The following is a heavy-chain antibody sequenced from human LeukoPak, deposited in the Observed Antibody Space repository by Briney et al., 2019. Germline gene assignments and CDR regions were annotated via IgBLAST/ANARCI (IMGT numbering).Heavy chain of an antibody. J-gene: IGHJ4*02. V-gene: IGHV4-34*01. Sequence: PSETLSLTCAVYGGSFSGYYWSWIRQPPGKGLEWIGEINHSGSTNYNPSLKSRVTISVDTSKNQFSLKLSSVTAADTAVYYCAREGIYSSSWYDYWGQGTLVTVSS. D-gene: IGHD6-13*01. CDR2: INHSGST. CDR1: GGSFSGYY. CDR3: AREGIYSSSWYDY.